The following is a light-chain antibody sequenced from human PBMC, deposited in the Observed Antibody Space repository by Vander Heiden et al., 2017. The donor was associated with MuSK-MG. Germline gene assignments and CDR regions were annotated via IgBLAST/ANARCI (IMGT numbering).Light chain of an antibody. J-gene: IGLJ2*01. CDR1: KLGDKY. CDR3: QAWDSSTAMV. V-gene: IGLV3-1*01. CDR2: QDS. Sequence: SYELTQPPSVSVSPGQTASITSSGDKLGDKYACWYQQKPGPSPVLVIYQDSKRPSGIPERFSGSNSGTTATMPISGTEAMDEADYYCQAWDSSTAMVFGGGTKLTVL.